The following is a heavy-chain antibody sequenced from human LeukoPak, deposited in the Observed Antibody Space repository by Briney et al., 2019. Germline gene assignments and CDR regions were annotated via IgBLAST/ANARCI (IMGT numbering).Heavy chain of an antibody. CDR3: ARETGYYGSGSKHDY. CDR1: GGSFSGYY. CDR2: INHSGST. D-gene: IGHD3-10*01. Sequence: PSETLSLTCAVYGGSFSGYYWSWIRQPPGKGLEWIGEINHSGSTNYNPSLKSRVTISVNTSKNQFSLKLSSVTAADTAVYYCARETGYYGSGSKHDYWGQGTLVTVSS. J-gene: IGHJ4*02. V-gene: IGHV4-34*01.